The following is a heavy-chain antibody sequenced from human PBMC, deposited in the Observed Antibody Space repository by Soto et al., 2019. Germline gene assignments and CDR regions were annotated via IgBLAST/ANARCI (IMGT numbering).Heavy chain of an antibody. V-gene: IGHV1-69*13. D-gene: IGHD5-12*01. CDR3: ARAWDSGYDKTAECGY. J-gene: IGHJ4*02. Sequence: VKVSCKASGYTFTTSYMHWVRQAPVQGLEWMGGIIPIFGTANYAKKFQGRVTIPADESTSTAYMELSSLRSEDTAVYYCARAWDSGYDKTAECGYWGQGTLVTVSS. CDR2: IIPIFGTA. CDR1: GYTFTTSY.